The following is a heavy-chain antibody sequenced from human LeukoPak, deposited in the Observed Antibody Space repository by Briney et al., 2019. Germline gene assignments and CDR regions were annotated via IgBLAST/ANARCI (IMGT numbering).Heavy chain of an antibody. CDR2: ISYDGSNK. CDR3: ARGGATHDAFDI. V-gene: IGHV3-30-3*01. CDR1: GFTFSSYA. J-gene: IGHJ3*02. Sequence: GGSLRLSCAASGFTFSSYAMHWVRQAPGKGLEWVAVISYDGSNKYYADSVKGRFTISRDNSKNTLYLQMNSLRAEDTAVYYCARGGATHDAFDIWGQGTMVTVSS.